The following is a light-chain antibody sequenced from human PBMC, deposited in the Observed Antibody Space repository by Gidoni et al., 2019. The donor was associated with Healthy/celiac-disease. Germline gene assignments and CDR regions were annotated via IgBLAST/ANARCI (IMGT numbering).Light chain of an antibody. CDR3: QQRSNWPPLT. V-gene: IGKV3-11*01. Sequence: LVLTQSPATLSLSPGERATLSCRASQSVSSYLAWYQQKPGQAPRLLIYDASNRATGIPARCSGSGSGTDFTLTSSSLEPEDFAVYYWQQRSNWPPLTFGGGTKVEIK. J-gene: IGKJ4*01. CDR1: QSVSSY. CDR2: DAS.